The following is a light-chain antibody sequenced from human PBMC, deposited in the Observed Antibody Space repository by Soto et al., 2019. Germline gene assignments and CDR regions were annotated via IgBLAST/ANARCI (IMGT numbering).Light chain of an antibody. CDR2: GES. V-gene: IGKV3-20*01. CDR1: QSVSSSY. CDR3: QQYGSSRLT. Sequence: EIALTKSPGTLSLSPGERATLSCRASQSVSSSYFAWYQQKPGQAPRLLIYGESTMATGIPDRFSGSGSGTDFTLTISRLEPEDFAVYYCQQYGSSRLTFGGGTKVEIK. J-gene: IGKJ4*01.